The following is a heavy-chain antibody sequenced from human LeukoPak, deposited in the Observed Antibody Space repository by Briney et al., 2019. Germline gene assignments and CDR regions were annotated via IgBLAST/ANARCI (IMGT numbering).Heavy chain of an antibody. CDR1: GYTFTSSW. Sequence: GESLKISCKGSGYTFTSSWIGWVRQMPGKGLEWMGFIYPGDSDTRYSPSFQGQVTISADKSISTAYLQWSSLKASDTAMYYCARLGAVAVLDWFDPWGQGTLVTVSS. D-gene: IGHD6-19*01. CDR3: ARLGAVAVLDWFDP. V-gene: IGHV5-51*01. CDR2: IYPGDSDT. J-gene: IGHJ5*02.